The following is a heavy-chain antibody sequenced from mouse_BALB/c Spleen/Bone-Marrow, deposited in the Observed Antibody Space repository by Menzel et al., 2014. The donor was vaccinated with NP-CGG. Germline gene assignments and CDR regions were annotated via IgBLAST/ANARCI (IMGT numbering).Heavy chain of an antibody. CDR2: IYPGDGST. J-gene: IGHJ4*01. Sequence: LQESGPELAKPGALVKISCKASGYTFTSYDINWVKQRPGQGLEWIGWIYPGDGSTKYNEKFKGKATLTADKSSSPAYMQLSSLTSETSAFYFCARWVTYYAMDYWGQGTSVTVSS. CDR3: ARWVTYYAMDY. D-gene: IGHD2-13*01. CDR1: GYTFTSYD. V-gene: IGHV1S33*01.